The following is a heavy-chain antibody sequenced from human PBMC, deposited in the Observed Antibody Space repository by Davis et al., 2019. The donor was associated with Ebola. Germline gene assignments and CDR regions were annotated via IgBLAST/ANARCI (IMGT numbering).Heavy chain of an antibody. D-gene: IGHD3-10*01. Sequence: ASVKVSCKASTYTFSTYTISWVRQAPGQGLEWMGWISAYNGNTNYAQKLQGRVTMTTDTSTSTAYMELRSLRSDDTAVYYCARDSMVRGNDYWGQGTLVSVSS. CDR2: ISAYNGNT. CDR3: ARDSMVRGNDY. V-gene: IGHV1-18*01. J-gene: IGHJ4*02. CDR1: TYTFSTYT.